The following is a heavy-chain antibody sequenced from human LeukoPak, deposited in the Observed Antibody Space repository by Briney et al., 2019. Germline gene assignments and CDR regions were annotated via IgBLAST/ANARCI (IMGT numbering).Heavy chain of an antibody. J-gene: IGHJ4*02. CDR3: ARAAGIDCSYGNCYFAY. Sequence: GASVTVSFTSSAGTFTIYAVSWVRQAPGPGLEWMGRTVPILGSADYPQKFQGRVTITADKFTGTAYMDLSSLTSEDTAVYYCARAAGIDCSYGNCYFAYWAQGTGVSVSS. D-gene: IGHD2-15*01. V-gene: IGHV1-69*06. CDR2: TVPILGSA. CDR1: AGTFTIYA.